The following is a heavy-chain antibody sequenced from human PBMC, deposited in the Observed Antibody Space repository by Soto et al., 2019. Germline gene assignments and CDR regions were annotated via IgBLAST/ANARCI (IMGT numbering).Heavy chain of an antibody. CDR1: GFTFSSYS. J-gene: IGHJ4*02. CDR2: ISYDGSNK. Sequence: PGGSLRLSCAASGFTFSSYSMHWVRQAPGKGLEWVAVISYDGSNKYYADSVKGRITISRDNSKNTLYLQMNSLSAEDTAVYYCERNAAAEPTASDYFDYWGQGTLVTVSS. V-gene: IGHV3-30-3*01. CDR3: ERNAAAEPTASDYFDY. D-gene: IGHD6-13*01.